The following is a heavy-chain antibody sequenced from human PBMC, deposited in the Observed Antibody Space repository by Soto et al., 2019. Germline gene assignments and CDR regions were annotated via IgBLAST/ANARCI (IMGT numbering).Heavy chain of an antibody. CDR1: GFTFSNYA. D-gene: IGHD2-2*01. CDR3: AKDTVPVATPWFDP. J-gene: IGHJ5*02. V-gene: IGHV3-23*01. CDR2: LSGSGGST. Sequence: EVQLLESGGGLVQPGGSLRLSCAASGFTFSNYAMSWVRQAPGKGLEWVSTLSGSGGSTYYADSVKGRFTISRDNSKNTVYLQLNSLRAEDTAVYYCAKDTVPVATPWFDPWGQGTLVTV.